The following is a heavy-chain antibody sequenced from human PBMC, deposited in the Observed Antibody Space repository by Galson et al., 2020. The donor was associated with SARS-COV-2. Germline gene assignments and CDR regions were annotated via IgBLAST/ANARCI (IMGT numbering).Heavy chain of an antibody. V-gene: IGHV4-39*07. Sequence: SQTLSLTCTVSGDSISNSTSYWGWVRQPPGKGLEWIASIYNTGITHYNPSLRSRVTIAVDASKNQFSLRLSSVTAADTAAYYCARDVSMVRGVVFTHFDHWGQGTLVTVSS. CDR3: ARDVSMVRGVVFTHFDH. CDR1: GDSISNSTSY. J-gene: IGHJ4*02. CDR2: IYNTGIT. D-gene: IGHD3-10*01.